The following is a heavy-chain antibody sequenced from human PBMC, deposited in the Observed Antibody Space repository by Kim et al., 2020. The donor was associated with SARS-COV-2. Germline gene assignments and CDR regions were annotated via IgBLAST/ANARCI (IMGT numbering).Heavy chain of an antibody. CDR3: ASGRVANQGGGY. V-gene: IGHV3-23*01. Sequence: YYAHSVKGRFTISRDNTKNTLFLQMSSLRADDTAVYYCASGRVANQGGGYWGLGTLVTVSS. D-gene: IGHD3-3*01. J-gene: IGHJ4*02.